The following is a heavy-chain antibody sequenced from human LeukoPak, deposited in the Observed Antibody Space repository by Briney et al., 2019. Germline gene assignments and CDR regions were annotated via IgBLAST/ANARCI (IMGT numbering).Heavy chain of an antibody. CDR3: ARAGLVGATTSRYYYYYMDV. CDR1: GYPFTTYG. V-gene: IGHV1-46*01. J-gene: IGHJ6*03. Sequence: ASVKVSCKASGYPFTTYGISWVRQAPGQGLEWMGIINPSGGSTSYAQKFQGRVTMTRDMSTSTVYMELSSLRSEDTAVYYCARAGLVGATTSRYYYYYMDVWGKGTTVTVSS. D-gene: IGHD1-26*01. CDR2: INPSGGST.